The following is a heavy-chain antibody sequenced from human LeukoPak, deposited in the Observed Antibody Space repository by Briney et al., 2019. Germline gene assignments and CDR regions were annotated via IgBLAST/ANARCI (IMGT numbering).Heavy chain of an antibody. Sequence: PSETLSLTCAVSGYSISSGYYWGWIRQPPGKGLEWIGSIYHSGSTYYNPSLKSRVTISVDTSKNQFSLKLGSVTAADTAVYYCARIGGYSYGGALDYWGQGTLVTVSS. CDR1: GYSISSGYY. V-gene: IGHV4-38-2*01. CDR3: ARIGGYSYGGALDY. D-gene: IGHD5-18*01. J-gene: IGHJ4*02. CDR2: IYHSGST.